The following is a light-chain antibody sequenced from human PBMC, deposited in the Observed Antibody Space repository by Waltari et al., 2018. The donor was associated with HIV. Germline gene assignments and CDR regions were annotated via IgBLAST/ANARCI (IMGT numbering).Light chain of an antibody. CDR3: LHDYIFPYT. V-gene: IGKV1-6*02. CDR1: QGIGKD. J-gene: IGKJ2*01. CDR2: AAS. Sequence: AIQMTQSPSSLSASIGDRVTITCRASQGIGKDLSWYQQKPGKDPNLLFYAASILQSGVSSRFSGAGSATDFTLTISNLQPEDFATYFCLHDYIFPYTFGPGTKLEI.